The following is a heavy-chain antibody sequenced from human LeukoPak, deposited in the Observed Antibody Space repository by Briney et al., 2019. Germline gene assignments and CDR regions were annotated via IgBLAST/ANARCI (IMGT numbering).Heavy chain of an antibody. Sequence: PGGSLRLSCAASGFTFSTYSMNWVRQAPGKGLEWVAYISSSTMSIYYADSVKGRSTISRDNSKNTLYLQMNSLRAEDTAVYYCARGAHYYGSGTLFDYWGQGTLVTVSS. CDR3: ARGAHYYGSGTLFDY. CDR2: ISSSTMSI. V-gene: IGHV3-48*01. D-gene: IGHD3-10*01. CDR1: GFTFSTYS. J-gene: IGHJ4*02.